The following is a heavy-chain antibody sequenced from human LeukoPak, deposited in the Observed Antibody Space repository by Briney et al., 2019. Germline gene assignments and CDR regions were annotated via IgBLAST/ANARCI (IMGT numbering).Heavy chain of an antibody. CDR3: ARGDSYYYDSSGWGVIDFDY. CDR1: GGTFSSYA. V-gene: IGHV1-69*06. J-gene: IGHJ4*02. D-gene: IGHD3-22*01. CDR2: IIPIFGTA. Sequence: SVKVSCKASGGTFSSYAISWVRQAPGQGLEWMGGIIPIFGTANYAQKFQGRVTITADKSTSTAYMELSSLRSEDTAVYYCARGDSYYYDSSGWGVIDFDYWGQGTLVTVSS.